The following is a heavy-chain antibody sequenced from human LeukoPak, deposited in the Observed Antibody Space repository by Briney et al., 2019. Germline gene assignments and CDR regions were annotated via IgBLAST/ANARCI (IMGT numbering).Heavy chain of an antibody. CDR3: ARISSSWFDY. J-gene: IGHJ5*01. CDR1: GFTLSSYW. D-gene: IGHD2-2*01. CDR2: IKQDGSEK. V-gene: IGHV3-7*01. Sequence: GGSLRLSCAASGFTLSSYWMSWVRQAPGKGLEWVANIKQDGSEKYYVDSVKGRFTISRDNAKNSLYLQMNSLRAEDTAVYYCARISSSWFDYWGQGTLVTVSS.